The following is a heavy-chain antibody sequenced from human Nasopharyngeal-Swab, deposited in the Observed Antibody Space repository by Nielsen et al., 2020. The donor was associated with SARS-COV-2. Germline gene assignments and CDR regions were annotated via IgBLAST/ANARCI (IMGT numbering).Heavy chain of an antibody. D-gene: IGHD2-2*02. CDR2: INPSGGST. Sequence: ASVKVSCKASGYTFTSYYIHWVRQAPGQGLEWMGIINPSGGSTSYAQKFQGLVTMTRDTSTSTAYMELSSLRSEDTAVYYCARAGYCSSTSCDTTDYWGQGTLVTVSS. J-gene: IGHJ4*02. CDR1: GYTFTSYY. V-gene: IGHV1-46*01. CDR3: ARAGYCSSTSCDTTDY.